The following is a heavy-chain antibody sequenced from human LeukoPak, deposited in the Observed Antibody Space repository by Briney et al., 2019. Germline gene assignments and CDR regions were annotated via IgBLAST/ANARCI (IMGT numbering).Heavy chain of an antibody. CDR2: INHSGST. CDR1: GGSFSGYY. V-gene: IGHV4-34*01. D-gene: IGHD4-17*01. J-gene: IGHJ3*02. Sequence: SETLSLTCAVYGGSFSGYYWSWIRQPPGKGLEWIGEINHSGSTNYNPSLKSRVTISVDTSKNQFSLKLSSVTAADTAAYYCARGNYGDYFRHAFDIWGQGTMVTVSS. CDR3: ARGNYGDYFRHAFDI.